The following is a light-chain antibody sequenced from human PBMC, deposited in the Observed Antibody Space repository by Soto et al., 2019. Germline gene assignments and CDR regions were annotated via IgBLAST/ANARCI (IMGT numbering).Light chain of an antibody. CDR1: QSVSTT. V-gene: IGKV3-15*01. Sequence: MVITQAPATLYVPPAPRASLACTASQSVSTTVAWSHQKPGQAPRLLVYGASTRATGIPARFSGSGSGTEFTLTISSLQSEDFAVYYCQQYNNWPFTFGQGRRLEI. CDR2: GAS. J-gene: IGKJ5*01. CDR3: QQYNNWPFT.